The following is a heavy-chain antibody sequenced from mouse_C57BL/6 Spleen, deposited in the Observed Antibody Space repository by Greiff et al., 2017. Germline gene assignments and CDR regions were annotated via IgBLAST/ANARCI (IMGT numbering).Heavy chain of an antibody. CDR2: IDPSDSYT. CDR1: GYTFTSYW. CDR3: ARQVEPHFDY. V-gene: IGHV1-50*01. Sequence: QVQLQQPGAELVKPGASVKLSCKASGYTFTSYWMQWVKQRPGQGLEWIGEIDPSDSYTNYNQKFKGKATLTVDTSSSTAYMQLSSLTSEDSAVYYCARQVEPHFDYWGQGTTLTVSS. J-gene: IGHJ2*01.